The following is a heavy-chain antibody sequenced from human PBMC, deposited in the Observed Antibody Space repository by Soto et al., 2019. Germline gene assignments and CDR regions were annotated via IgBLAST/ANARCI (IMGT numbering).Heavy chain of an antibody. Sequence: QVQLVQSGAEVKKPGASVRVSCKASGYTFTGYYMHWVRQAPGQGLEWMGWFNPISAGTNYAPKFQGRVTMTGDTSISTAYMELSRLKSDDTAIYYCARQGREVLTEAFDIWGQGTMVTVSS. J-gene: IGHJ3*02. CDR3: ARQGREVLTEAFDI. CDR1: GYTFTGYY. CDR2: FNPISAGT. V-gene: IGHV1-2*02.